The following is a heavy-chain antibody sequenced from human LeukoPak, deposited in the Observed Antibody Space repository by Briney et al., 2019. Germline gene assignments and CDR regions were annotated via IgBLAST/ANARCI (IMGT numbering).Heavy chain of an antibody. Sequence: ASVKVSCKASGGTFSSYAISWVRQAPGQGLEWMGWISAYNGNTNYAQKLQGRVTMTTDTSTSTAYMELRSLRSDDTAVYYCARGPWGLAAAAHIDYFDYWGQGTLVTVSS. CDR1: GGTFSSYA. V-gene: IGHV1-18*01. J-gene: IGHJ4*02. CDR2: ISAYNGNT. CDR3: ARGPWGLAAAAHIDYFDY. D-gene: IGHD6-13*01.